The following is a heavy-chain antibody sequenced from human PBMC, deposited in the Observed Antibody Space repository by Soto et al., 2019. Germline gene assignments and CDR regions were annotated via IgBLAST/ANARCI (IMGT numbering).Heavy chain of an antibody. D-gene: IGHD3-22*01. CDR2: IRNRAYSGKT. Sequence: PGGSLRLSCTGSGFTFGAYTMSWFRQAPGKGLEWVGFIRNRAYSGKTEYDASVKGRFTISRDDSRSIAYPQMKSLKTEDTFVYYCTRGTSRYYDSSGYYWGQGT. CDR3: TRGTSRYYDSSGYY. J-gene: IGHJ4*02. CDR1: GFTFGAYT. V-gene: IGHV3-49*03.